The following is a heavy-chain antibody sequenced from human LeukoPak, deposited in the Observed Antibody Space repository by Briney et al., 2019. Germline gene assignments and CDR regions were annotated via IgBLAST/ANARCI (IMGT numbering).Heavy chain of an antibody. CDR3: ARITYLRHYLPDP. V-gene: IGHV2-70*04. CDR2: IDWDDDK. D-gene: IGHD3-10*01. CDR1: VFSLSTSGMR. Sequence: SGPALVKPTQTLTLTCTFSVFSLSTSGMRVSWIRQPPEKALEWLARIDWDDDKYCSTSLKTRLTISKATSKNQVVLTMTNMDPVDTATFYCARITYLRHYLPDPWGQGTLVTVSS. J-gene: IGHJ5*02.